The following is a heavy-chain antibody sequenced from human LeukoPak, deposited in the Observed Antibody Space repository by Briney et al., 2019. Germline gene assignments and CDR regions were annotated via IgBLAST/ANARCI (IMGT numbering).Heavy chain of an antibody. CDR2: IRSDGSIK. V-gene: IGHV3-30*02. CDR3: ARDFYGDYVRGGDY. Sequence: AGGSLRLSCAASGFTFSSYSMNWVRQAPGKGLEWVAFIRSDGSIKYYADSVKGRFTISRDNSKNTLYLQMNSLRAEDTAVYYCARDFYGDYVRGGDYWGQGTLVTVSS. D-gene: IGHD4-17*01. J-gene: IGHJ4*02. CDR1: GFTFSSYS.